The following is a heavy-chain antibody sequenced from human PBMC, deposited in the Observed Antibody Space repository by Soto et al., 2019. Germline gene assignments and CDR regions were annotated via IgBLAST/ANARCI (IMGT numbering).Heavy chain of an antibody. CDR2: IYYSGST. J-gene: IGHJ6*02. Sequence: SETLSLTCTVSGGSISSYYWSWIRQPPGKGLEWIGYIYYSGSTNYNPSLKSRVTISVDTSKNQFSLKLSSVTAADTAVYYCARVYXYYDILTGSLYYYGMDVWGQGTTVTVSS. V-gene: IGHV4-59*01. D-gene: IGHD3-9*01. CDR3: ARVYXYYDILTGSLYYYGMDV. CDR1: GGSISSYY.